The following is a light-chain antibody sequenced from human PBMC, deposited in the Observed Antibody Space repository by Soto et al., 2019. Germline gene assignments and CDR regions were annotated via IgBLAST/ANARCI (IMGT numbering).Light chain of an antibody. CDR2: DNN. V-gene: IGLV1-51*01. CDR3: GTWDSSLTAGV. Sequence: QSVLTQPPSVSAAPGQKVTISCSGRSSNIGSHYVSWYQQFPGTAPKLLICDNNQRPSGIPDRFSASKSGTSATLGITGLQPGDEADYYCGTWDSSLTAGVFGTGTKVTVL. CDR1: SSNIGSHY. J-gene: IGLJ1*01.